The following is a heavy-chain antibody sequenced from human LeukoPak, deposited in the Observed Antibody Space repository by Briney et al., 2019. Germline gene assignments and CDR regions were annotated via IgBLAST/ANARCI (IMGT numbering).Heavy chain of an antibody. V-gene: IGHV3-7*01. CDR1: GFTFSNYG. CDR3: ARDSAGAFDF. CDR2: MKQDGSEK. J-gene: IGHJ3*01. D-gene: IGHD1-26*01. Sequence: PGGSLRLSCAASGFTFSNYGMHWVRQAPGKGLEWVANMKQDGSEKNYVDSVKGRFTISRDNAKNSLYLQMNSLRVEDTAVYYCARDSAGAFDFWGQGTMVTVSS.